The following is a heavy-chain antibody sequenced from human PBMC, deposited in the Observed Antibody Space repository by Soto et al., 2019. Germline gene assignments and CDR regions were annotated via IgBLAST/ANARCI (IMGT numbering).Heavy chain of an antibody. CDR3: ARLITGYSSGWYDY. CDR1: RDSISSGSYF. D-gene: IGHD6-19*01. J-gene: IGHJ4*02. CDR2: IYYSGST. V-gene: IGHV4-31*03. Sequence: QVQLQESGPGLVRPSQTLSLTCTVSRDSISSGSYFWNWIRLHPGKGLEWIGYIYYSGSTYYNPSLKSRVTISIDTSKNPFSLKLSSVTAADTAVYYCARLITGYSSGWYDYWGQGTLVTVSS.